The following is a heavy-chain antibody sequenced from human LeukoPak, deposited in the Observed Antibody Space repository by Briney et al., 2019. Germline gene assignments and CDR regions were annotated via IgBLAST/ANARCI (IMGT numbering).Heavy chain of an antibody. CDR3: ARDPTIAAEYYYYGMDV. CDR1: GFTFSSYG. CDR2: IWYDGSNK. Sequence: GGSLRLSCAASGFTFSSYGMHWVRQAPGKGLEWVAVIWYDGSNKYYADSVKGRFTISRDNSKNTLYLQMNSLRAEDTAVYYCARDPTIAAEYYYYGMDVWGQGTTVTVSS. V-gene: IGHV3-33*01. J-gene: IGHJ6*02. D-gene: IGHD6-13*01.